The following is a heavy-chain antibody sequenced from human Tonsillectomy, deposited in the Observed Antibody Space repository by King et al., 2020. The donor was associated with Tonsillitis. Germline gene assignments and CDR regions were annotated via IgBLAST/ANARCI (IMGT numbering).Heavy chain of an antibody. D-gene: IGHD3-9*01. V-gene: IGHV3-15*01. Sequence: VQLVESGGGLVKPGGSLRLSCAASGFTFSNAWMNWVRQAPGKGLEWVGRIISKTDGGATDYAAPVKGRFTISRDDSINTLYLQMNSLKTKDTAVYYCVTSQHHYDILTGSSSYYYGMDVWGQGTTVTVSS. CDR3: VTSQHHYDILTGSSSYYYGMDV. CDR2: IISKTDGGAT. J-gene: IGHJ6*02. CDR1: GFTFSNAW.